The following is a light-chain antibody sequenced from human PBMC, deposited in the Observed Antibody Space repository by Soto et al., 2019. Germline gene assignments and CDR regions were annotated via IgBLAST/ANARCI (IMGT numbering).Light chain of an antibody. CDR3: QQRSTWPRWT. J-gene: IGKJ1*01. Sequence: EIVLTQSSATLSLSPGERATLSCRASQSVSSSYFAWYQQKPGQAPRLLIYDTSTRATGIPARFSGSGSGTDLTLTISSLEPEDFAVYYCQQRSTWPRWTFGQGTKV. V-gene: IGKV3-11*01. CDR2: DTS. CDR1: QSVSSSY.